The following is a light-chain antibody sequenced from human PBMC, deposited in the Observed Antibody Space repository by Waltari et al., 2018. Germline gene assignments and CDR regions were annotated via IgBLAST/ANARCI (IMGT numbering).Light chain of an antibody. CDR3: ATWDSGLSGV. CDR2: DNN. J-gene: IGLJ3*02. V-gene: IGLV1-51*01. CDR1: SPNIGSNF. Sequence: QSVLPQPPSVSATTGQKVTLSCFGLSPNIGSNFLFWYQPFPGTAPRRLIYDNNKRPSGIPDLFSGSKSGTSATLDITGLQSGDEADYYCATWDSGLSGVFGGGTKVTVL.